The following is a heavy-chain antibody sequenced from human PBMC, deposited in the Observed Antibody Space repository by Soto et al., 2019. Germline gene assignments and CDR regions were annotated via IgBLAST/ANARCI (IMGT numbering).Heavy chain of an antibody. CDR3: ASREEARPS. CDR2: IGYSGAT. D-gene: IGHD6-6*01. CDR1: GGSITSGGSF. Sequence: SETLSLTCTVSGGSITSGGSFWMWIRQHPGKGPEWIAFIGYSGATSYNPSLASRVTISADTYKSQFSLNLRSVTAADTAVYYCASREEARPSWGQGTLVTVSS. J-gene: IGHJ5*02. V-gene: IGHV4-31*03.